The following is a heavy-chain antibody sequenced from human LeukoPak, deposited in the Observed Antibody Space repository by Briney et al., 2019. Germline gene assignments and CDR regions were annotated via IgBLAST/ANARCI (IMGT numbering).Heavy chain of an antibody. Sequence: SETLSLTCTVYGGSFSGYYWSWIRQPPGKGLEWIGEINHSGSTNYNPSLKSRVTISVDISKNQFSLKLSSVTAADTAVYYCARSDYGDYEGQYYFDYWGRGTLVTVSS. CDR3: ARSDYGDYEGQYYFDY. CDR2: INHSGST. J-gene: IGHJ4*02. V-gene: IGHV4-34*01. CDR1: GGSFSGYY. D-gene: IGHD4-17*01.